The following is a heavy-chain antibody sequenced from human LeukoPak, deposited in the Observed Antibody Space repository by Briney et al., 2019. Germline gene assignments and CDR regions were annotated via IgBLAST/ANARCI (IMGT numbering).Heavy chain of an antibody. CDR2: IYYSGST. Sequence: PSETLSLTCTVSGGSISSGGYYWSWIRQHPGKGLEWIGYIYYSGSTYYNPSLKSRVTISVDTSKNQFSLKLSSVTAADTAVYYCARGWIQLSTFDCWGQGTLVTVSS. J-gene: IGHJ4*02. D-gene: IGHD5-18*01. CDR1: GGSISSGGYY. V-gene: IGHV4-31*03. CDR3: ARGWIQLSTFDC.